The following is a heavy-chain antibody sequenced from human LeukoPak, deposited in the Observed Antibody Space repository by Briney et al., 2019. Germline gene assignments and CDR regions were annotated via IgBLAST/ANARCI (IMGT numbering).Heavy chain of an antibody. V-gene: IGHV1-2*02. CDR3: ARDGTPNYSSGWVYMDV. CDR2: INPNSGGT. Sequence: ASVKVSCKASGYTFTSYAMNWVRQAPGQGLEWMGWINPNSGGTNYAQKFQGRVTMTRDTSISTAYMELSRLRSDDTAVYYCARDGTPNYSSGWVYMDVWGEGTTVTISS. CDR1: GYTFTSYA. D-gene: IGHD6-25*01. J-gene: IGHJ6*03.